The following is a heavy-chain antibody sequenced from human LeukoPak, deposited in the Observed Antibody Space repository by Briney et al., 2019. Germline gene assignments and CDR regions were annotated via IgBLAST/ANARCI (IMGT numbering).Heavy chain of an antibody. Sequence: GSSVKVSCKASGGTFSSYAISWVRQAPGQGLEWMGGIIPIFGTANYAQKFQRRVTITADESTSTAYMELSSLRSEDTAVYYCASTRKWFGELSFDYWGQGTLVTVSS. D-gene: IGHD3-10*01. V-gene: IGHV1-69*01. CDR2: IIPIFGTA. CDR3: ASTRKWFGELSFDY. CDR1: GGTFSSYA. J-gene: IGHJ4*02.